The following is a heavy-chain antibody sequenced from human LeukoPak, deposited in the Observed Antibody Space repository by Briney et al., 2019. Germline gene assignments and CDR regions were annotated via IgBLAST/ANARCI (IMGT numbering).Heavy chain of an antibody. J-gene: IGHJ4*02. CDR1: GFTFSSYG. D-gene: IGHD6-19*01. V-gene: IGHV3-30*18. Sequence: GRSLRLSCAASGFTFSSYGMHWVRQAPGKGLEWVAAISYDGSNKYYADSVKGRFTISRDNSKNTLYQQMNSLRAEDTAVYYCAKDYSSGIFDYWGQGTLVTVSS. CDR2: ISYDGSNK. CDR3: AKDYSSGIFDY.